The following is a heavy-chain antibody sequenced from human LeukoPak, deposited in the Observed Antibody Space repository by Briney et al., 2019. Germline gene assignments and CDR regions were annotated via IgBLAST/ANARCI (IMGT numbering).Heavy chain of an antibody. J-gene: IGHJ4*02. D-gene: IGHD3-22*01. CDR3: ARDRSRYYDSSVVDY. V-gene: IGHV1-18*01. Sequence: GTSVKVSCKASGYTFTSYGISWVRQAPGQGLEWMGWISAYNGNTNYAQKLQGRVTMTTDTSTSTAYMELRSLRSDGTAVYYCARDRSRYYDSSVVDYWGQGTLVTVSS. CDR2: ISAYNGNT. CDR1: GYTFTSYG.